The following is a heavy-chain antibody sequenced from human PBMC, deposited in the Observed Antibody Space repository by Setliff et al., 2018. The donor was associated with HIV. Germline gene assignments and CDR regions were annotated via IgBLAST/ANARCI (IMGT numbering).Heavy chain of an antibody. CDR2: IYYSGDS. Sequence: LSLTCTVSGAYITSSYWTWIRQSPGRGLEYLGYIYYSGDSNYSPSLKSRLSMSLDASTSQFSLRLNSLTAADTAMYYCARFARDPTDWGRGILVTVSS. V-gene: IGHV4-59*08. CDR3: ARFARDPTD. CDR1: GAYITSSY. J-gene: IGHJ4*02.